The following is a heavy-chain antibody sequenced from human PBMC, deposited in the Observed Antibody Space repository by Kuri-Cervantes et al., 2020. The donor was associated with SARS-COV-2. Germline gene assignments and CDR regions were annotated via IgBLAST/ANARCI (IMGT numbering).Heavy chain of an antibody. CDR3: ANLPAAINNYYYYYMDV. CDR1: GFTFSSYA. J-gene: IGHJ6*03. Sequence: GESLKISCAASGFTFSSYAMSWVRQASGKGLEWVSAISGSGGSTYYADSVKGRFTISRDNSKNTLYLQMNSLRAEDTAVYYCANLPAAINNYYYYYMDVWGKGTTVTVSS. D-gene: IGHD2-2*02. CDR2: ISGSGGST. V-gene: IGHV3-23*01.